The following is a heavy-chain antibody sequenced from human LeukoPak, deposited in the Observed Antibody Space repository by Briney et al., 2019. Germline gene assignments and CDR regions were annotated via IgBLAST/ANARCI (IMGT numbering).Heavy chain of an antibody. D-gene: IGHD1-26*01. J-gene: IGHJ5*02. CDR3: ARHRVVGARSGYFDP. Sequence: GESLKISCKGSGYSFIRYWIGWVRQKPGKGLEWMGIIYPGDSDTRYSPSFQGQVTISVDKSTNTAYLQWSSLKASDTAMYYCARHRVVGARSGYFDPWGQGTLVTVSS. CDR1: GYSFIRYW. CDR2: IYPGDSDT. V-gene: IGHV5-51*01.